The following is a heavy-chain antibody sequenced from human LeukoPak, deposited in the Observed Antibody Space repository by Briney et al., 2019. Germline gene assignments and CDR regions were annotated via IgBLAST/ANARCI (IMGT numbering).Heavy chain of an antibody. D-gene: IGHD3-9*01. Sequence: ASVKVSCKVSGYTLTELFMHWVRQAPGKGLEWVGGFDPEDGETIYAQKFQGRVTMTEDTSTDTAYMELSSLRSEDTAVYYCATVNTIFSLSAFDIWGQGTMVTVSS. CDR2: FDPEDGET. J-gene: IGHJ3*02. CDR1: GYTLTELF. CDR3: ATVNTIFSLSAFDI. V-gene: IGHV1-24*01.